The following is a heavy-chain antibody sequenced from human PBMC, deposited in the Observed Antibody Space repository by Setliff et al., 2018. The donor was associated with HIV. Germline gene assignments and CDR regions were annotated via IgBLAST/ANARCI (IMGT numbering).Heavy chain of an antibody. CDR2: SYGDDDK. Sequence: SGPTLVNPTPSLTLICTFSGFSLNTGGVGVGWVRRPPGKALEWLALSYGDDDKRYSPSLKSRLTITMDTSKNQVVLTMTNMDPVDTATYFCVHSASSPFFDYWGQGALVTVSS. CDR3: VHSASSPFFDY. CDR1: GFSLNTGGVG. V-gene: IGHV2-5*02. D-gene: IGHD2-15*01. J-gene: IGHJ4*02.